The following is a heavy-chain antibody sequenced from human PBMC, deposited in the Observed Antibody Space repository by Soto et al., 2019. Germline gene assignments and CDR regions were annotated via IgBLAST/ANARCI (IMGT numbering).Heavy chain of an antibody. CDR1: GGSFSGYY. CDR2: INHSGST. J-gene: IGHJ6*02. CDR3: ARASAYYDILTGYSYYYYGMDV. Sequence: QVQLQQWGAGLLKPSETLSLTCAVYGGSFSGYYWSWIRQPPGKGLEWIGEINHSGSTNYNPSLNRRVNISVDTSKHQCSLKLSSVTAADTAVYYCARASAYYDILTGYSYYYYGMDVWGQGTTVTVS. D-gene: IGHD3-9*01. V-gene: IGHV4-34*01.